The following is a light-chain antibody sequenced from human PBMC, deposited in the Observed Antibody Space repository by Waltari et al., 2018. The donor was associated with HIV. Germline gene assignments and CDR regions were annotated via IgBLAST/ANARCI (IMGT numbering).Light chain of an antibody. J-gene: IGLJ2*01. V-gene: IGLV1-47*01. CDR2: RNN. Sequence: QSVLTPAPSASGTPGQRVTISCSGSSSNIGSNYVYWYHQFPVTAPKLPIYRNNRRPSGVPDRFSGSKSGTSASLAISGLRSEDEADYYCATWDDTLSGPVFGGGTKLTVL. CDR1: SSNIGSNY. CDR3: ATWDDTLSGPV.